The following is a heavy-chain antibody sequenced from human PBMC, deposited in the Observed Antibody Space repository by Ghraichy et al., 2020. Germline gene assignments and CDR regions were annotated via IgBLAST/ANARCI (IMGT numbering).Heavy chain of an antibody. CDR2: IYYSGSA. CDR3: ARGLLGYCSSISCYGFDY. CDR1: GGSISNSSYY. J-gene: IGHJ4*02. Sequence: SETLSLTCTVSGGSISNSSYYWGWIGQPPGKGLEWIGSIYYSGSAYYNPSLKSRVTISVDTPRNQFSLNLRSVTAADTAIYYCARGLLGYCSSISCYGFDYCGQGPLVTVSS. D-gene: IGHD2-2*01. V-gene: IGHV4-39*01.